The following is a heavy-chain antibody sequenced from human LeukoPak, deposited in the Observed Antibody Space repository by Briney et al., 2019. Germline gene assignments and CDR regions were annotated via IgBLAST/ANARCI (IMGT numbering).Heavy chain of an antibody. V-gene: IGHV3-7*01. CDR3: ARNGRAADY. J-gene: IGHJ4*02. D-gene: IGHD6-13*01. CDR1: GFTFSSYW. Sequence: GGSLRLSCAASGFTFSSYWMTWVRQAPGRGLEWVANIKIDGSEKNYVDSVKGRFTISRDNAKNSLYLQINSLRAEDTAVYYCARNGRAADYWGQGTLVTVSS. CDR2: IKIDGSEK.